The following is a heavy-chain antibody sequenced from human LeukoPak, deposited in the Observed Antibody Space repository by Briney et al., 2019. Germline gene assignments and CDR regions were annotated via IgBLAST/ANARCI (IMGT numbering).Heavy chain of an antibody. V-gene: IGHV3-30*18. CDR3: AKASTYGDYVGY. CDR2: ISYDGSNK. D-gene: IGHD4-17*01. CDR1: GFTFSSYG. J-gene: IGHJ4*02. Sequence: GGSLRLSCAASGFTFSSYGMHWVRQAPGKGLEWVAVISYDGSNKYYADSVKGRFTISRDNSKNTLYLQMNSLRAEDTAVYYCAKASTYGDYVGYWGQGTLVTVSS.